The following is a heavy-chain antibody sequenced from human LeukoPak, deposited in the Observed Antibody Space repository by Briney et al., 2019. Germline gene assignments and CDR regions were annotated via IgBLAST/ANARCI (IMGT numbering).Heavy chain of an antibody. CDR2: IYYSGST. Sequence: SETLSLTCTVSGGSISSYYWSWIRQPPGKGLEWIGYIYYSGSTNYNPSLKSRVTISVDTSKNQFSLKLSSVTAADAAVYYCARLVNWFDPWGQGTLVAVSS. CDR3: ARLVNWFDP. D-gene: IGHD2-15*01. V-gene: IGHV4-59*01. J-gene: IGHJ5*02. CDR1: GGSISSYY.